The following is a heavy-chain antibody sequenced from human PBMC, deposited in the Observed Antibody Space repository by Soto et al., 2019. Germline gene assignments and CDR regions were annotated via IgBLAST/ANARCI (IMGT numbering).Heavy chain of an antibody. Sequence: QVQLVESGGGVVQPGRSLRLSCAASGFTFSSNGIHWVRQAPGKGLEWVAVMSNDGSHTSYADSAKGRFTISRDNSKNTLYLQMNSLRAEDSVIYYCTKGCSSSSNCYIIDYWGQGALVTVSS. J-gene: IGHJ4*02. CDR3: TKGCSSSSNCYIIDY. CDR2: MSNDGSHT. D-gene: IGHD2-15*01. V-gene: IGHV3-30*18. CDR1: GFTFSSNG.